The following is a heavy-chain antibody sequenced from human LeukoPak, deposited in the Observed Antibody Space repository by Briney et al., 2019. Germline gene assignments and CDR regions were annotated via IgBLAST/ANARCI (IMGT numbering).Heavy chain of an antibody. V-gene: IGHV3-74*01. CDR1: GFTFSSYW. J-gene: IGHJ4*02. CDR3: AREYYDFWSGHVDY. Sequence: GGSLRLSCAASGFTFSSYWMHWVRQAPGKGLVWVSRINSDGSSTSYTDSVKGRFTISRDNAKNTLYLQMNSLRAEDTAVYYCAREYYDFWSGHVDYWGQGTLVTVSS. D-gene: IGHD3-3*01. CDR2: INSDGSST.